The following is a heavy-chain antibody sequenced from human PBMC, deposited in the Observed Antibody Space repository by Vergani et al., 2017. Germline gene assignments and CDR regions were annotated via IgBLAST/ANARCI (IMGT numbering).Heavy chain of an antibody. Sequence: QVQLQESGPGLVKPSQTLSLTCTVSGGSISSGDYHWSWICQPPGKGPEWIGYIYYSGSTYYNPSLKSRVTISVDMSKNQFSLKLSSVTAADTAVYYCARASGSYPYYYGMDVWGQGTTVTVSS. CDR2: IYYSGST. D-gene: IGHD1-26*01. CDR3: ARASGSYPYYYGMDV. J-gene: IGHJ6*02. V-gene: IGHV4-30-4*08. CDR1: GGSISSGDYH.